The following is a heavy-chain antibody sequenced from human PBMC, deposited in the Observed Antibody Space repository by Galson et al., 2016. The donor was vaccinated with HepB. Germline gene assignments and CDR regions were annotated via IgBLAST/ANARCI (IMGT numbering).Heavy chain of an antibody. CDR1: GDSVSSNSAA. CDR3: ARDRSYCSGGSCYSDNPTYFYYGLDV. V-gene: IGHV6-1*01. Sequence: CAISGDSVSSNSAAWNWIRQSPSRGLEWLGRTYYRSKWYNDYAVSVRGRITINPDTSKNQFSLQLNSVTPEDTAVYYCARDRSYCSGGSCYSDNPTYFYYGLDVWGQGTTVTVSS. D-gene: IGHD2-15*01. J-gene: IGHJ6*02. CDR2: TYYRSKWYN.